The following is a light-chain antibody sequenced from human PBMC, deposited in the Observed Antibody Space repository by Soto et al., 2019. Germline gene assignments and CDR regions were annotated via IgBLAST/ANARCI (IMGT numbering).Light chain of an antibody. CDR1: SSDVGGYNY. Sequence: QSVLTQPASVSGSPGQSITISCTGTSSDVGGYNYVSWYQQHPGKAPKLMIYDVSNRPSGVSNRSSGSKSDNTASLTISGLQAEDEADYYCSSYTSSSTLVFGTGTKVTVL. CDR3: SSYTSSSTLV. J-gene: IGLJ1*01. V-gene: IGLV2-14*01. CDR2: DVS.